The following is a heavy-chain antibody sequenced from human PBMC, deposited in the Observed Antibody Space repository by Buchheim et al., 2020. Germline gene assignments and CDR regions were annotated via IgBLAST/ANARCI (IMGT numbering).Heavy chain of an antibody. V-gene: IGHV4-30-4*01. Sequence: QVQLQESGPGLVKPSQTLSLTCTVSGGSISSGDYYWSWIRQPPGKGLEWIGYIYYSGSTYYNPSLKSRVTISVDTSKNQFSLKLGAVTAADTAVYYCARGRGRVRGVIITHLRFEPWGQETL. CDR2: IYYSGST. J-gene: IGHJ5*02. D-gene: IGHD3-10*01. CDR1: GGSISSGDYY. CDR3: ARGRGRVRGVIITHLRFEP.